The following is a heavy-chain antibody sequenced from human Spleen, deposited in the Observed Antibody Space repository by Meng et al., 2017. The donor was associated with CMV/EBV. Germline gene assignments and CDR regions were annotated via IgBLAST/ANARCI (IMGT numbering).Heavy chain of an antibody. CDR3: ARYSSSWTFDAFDI. CDR2: IYTSGST. D-gene: IGHD6-13*01. J-gene: IGHJ3*02. CDR1: GGSSSSSY. Sequence: SGPGAVRLWAPLSLPCTVSGGSSSSSYWSWIRQPAGKGLEWIGRIYTSGSTNYNPSLKSRVTMSVDTSKNQFSLKLSSVTAADTAVYYCARYSSSWTFDAFDIWGQGTMVTVSS. V-gene: IGHV4-4*07.